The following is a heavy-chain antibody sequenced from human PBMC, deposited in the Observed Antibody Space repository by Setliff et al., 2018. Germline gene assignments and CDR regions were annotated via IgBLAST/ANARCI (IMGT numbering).Heavy chain of an antibody. V-gene: IGHV1-18*01. Sequence: GASVKVSCKASGYTFTSYGFSWVRQAPGQGLEWMGRISVYNGNTNYGQKYQGRVAMTTDTSTNTVYMELRSLRSDDTAVYFCVRVRPCGGDCSTGVGGPYYFDHWGQGTLVTVSS. D-gene: IGHD2-21*02. J-gene: IGHJ4*02. CDR2: ISVYNGNT. CDR1: GYTFTSYG. CDR3: VRVRPCGGDCSTGVGGPYYFDH.